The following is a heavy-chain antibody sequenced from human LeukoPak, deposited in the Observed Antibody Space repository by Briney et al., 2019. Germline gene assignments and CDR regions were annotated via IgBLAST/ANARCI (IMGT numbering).Heavy chain of an antibody. J-gene: IGHJ4*02. CDR2: IYHSGST. D-gene: IGHD6-13*01. Sequence: SETLSLTCTVSGGSISSYYWSWIRQPPGKGLEWIGYIYHSGSTYYNPSLKSRVTISVDRSKNQFSLKLSSVTAADTAVYYCARAESDQQQLVSYYFDYWGQGTLVTVSS. CDR3: ARAESDQQQLVSYYFDY. V-gene: IGHV4-59*12. CDR1: GGSISSYY.